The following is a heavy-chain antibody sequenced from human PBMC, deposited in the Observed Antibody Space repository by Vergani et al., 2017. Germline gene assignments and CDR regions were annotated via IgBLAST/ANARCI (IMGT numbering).Heavy chain of an antibody. Sequence: QVQLQQWGGGLLKPSETLSLTCVVNGGSFTSYHWTWIRQSPGEGLEWVGDIDHTGRPDYNPSLKSLLTMSVDKSRNQFSLTLNSVTATDTAIYFCARVNTETNGHLYYYYYMDVLGQGTAVTVS. V-gene: IGHV4-34*01. CDR1: GGSFTSYH. CDR3: ARVNTETNGHLYYYYYMDV. J-gene: IGHJ6*03. CDR2: IDHTGRP. D-gene: IGHD4-11*01.